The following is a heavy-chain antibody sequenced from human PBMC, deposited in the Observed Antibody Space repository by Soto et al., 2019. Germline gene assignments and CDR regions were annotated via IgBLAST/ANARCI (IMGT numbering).Heavy chain of an antibody. CDR2: ISWDGGST. V-gene: IGHV3-43*01. J-gene: IGHJ4*02. Sequence: PGGSLRLSCAASGFTFDDYTMHWVRQAPGKGLEWVSLISWDGGSTYYADSVKGRFTISRDNSKNSLYLQMNSLRTEDTALYYCAKDSAGGGYCSSTSCLSFDYWGQGTLVTVS. CDR1: GFTFDDYT. D-gene: IGHD2-2*01. CDR3: AKDSAGGGYCSSTSCLSFDY.